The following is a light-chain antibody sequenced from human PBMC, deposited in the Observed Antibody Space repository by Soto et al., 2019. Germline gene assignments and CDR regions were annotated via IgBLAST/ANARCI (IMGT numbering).Light chain of an antibody. J-gene: IGKJ4*01. CDR1: QSVSNW. Sequence: DIQMTQSPSTLSASVGERVTITCRASQSVSNWLAWYQQKPGKAPKLLIYKASSLESGVPSRFSGSGSGTEFTLTISSLQPDDFATYYCQQYNSSPLTFGGGTKVDIK. V-gene: IGKV1-5*03. CDR3: QQYNSSPLT. CDR2: KAS.